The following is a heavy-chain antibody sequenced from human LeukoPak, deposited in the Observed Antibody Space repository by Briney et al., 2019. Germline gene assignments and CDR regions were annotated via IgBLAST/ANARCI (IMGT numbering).Heavy chain of an antibody. J-gene: IGHJ6*02. V-gene: IGHV3-30*03. CDR1: GFTFSSYG. CDR3: ARSAVGYYGSGSHPDVIDGMDV. D-gene: IGHD3-10*01. Sequence: PGRSLRLSCAASGFTFSSYGMHWVRQAPGKGLEWVAVISYDGSNKYYADSVKGRFTISRDNSKNTLYLQMNSLRAEDTAVYYCARSAVGYYGSGSHPDVIDGMDVWGQGTTVTVSS. CDR2: ISYDGSNK.